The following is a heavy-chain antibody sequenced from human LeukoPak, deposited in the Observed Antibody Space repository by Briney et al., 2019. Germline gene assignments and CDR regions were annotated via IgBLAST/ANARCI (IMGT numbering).Heavy chain of an antibody. CDR2: VYSGGST. V-gene: IGHV3-66*02. CDR1: GFTVSNNY. Sequence: PGGSLRLSCAASGFTVSNNYMGWVRQAPGKGLEWVSVVYSGGSTYSADSVKGRFTISRDNSKNTLYLQMNSPRAEDSAVYYCARDRYSYGFALDCWGQGTLVTVSS. D-gene: IGHD5-18*01. CDR3: ARDRYSYGFALDC. J-gene: IGHJ4*02.